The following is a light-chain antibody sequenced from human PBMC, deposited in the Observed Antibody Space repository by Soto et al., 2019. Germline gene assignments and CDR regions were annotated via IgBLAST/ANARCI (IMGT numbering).Light chain of an antibody. V-gene: IGKV3-20*01. CDR3: QQYGSSPAT. CDR1: QTVSSNF. J-gene: IGKJ1*01. CDR2: GAS. Sequence: EFVLTQSPGTLSLSPGERATLSCRASQTVSSNFLAWYQQRPAQAPRLLIHGASTRATGITDRFSGSVSGTDFTLTISGLEPEDFAVYYCQQYGSSPATFGQGTKVDIK.